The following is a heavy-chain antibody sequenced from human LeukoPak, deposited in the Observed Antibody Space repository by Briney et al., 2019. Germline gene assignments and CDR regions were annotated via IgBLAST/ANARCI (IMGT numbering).Heavy chain of an antibody. CDR3: ARGGTWYYGSGSYSKYYYYGMDV. V-gene: IGHV3-48*03. J-gene: IGHJ6*02. Sequence: GGSLRLSCAASGFTFSSYEMNWVRQAPGKGLEWVSYISSSGSTIYYADSVKGRFTISRDNAKNSLYLQMNSLRAEDTAVYYCARGGTWYYGSGSYSKYYYYGMDVWGQGTMVTVSS. CDR1: GFTFSSYE. D-gene: IGHD3-10*01. CDR2: ISSSGSTI.